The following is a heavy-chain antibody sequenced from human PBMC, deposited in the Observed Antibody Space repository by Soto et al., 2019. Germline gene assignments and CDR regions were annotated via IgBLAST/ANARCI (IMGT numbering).Heavy chain of an antibody. Sequence: QVQLQQWGAGLLKPSETLSLTCAVYGGSFSGYYWSWIRQPPGKGLEWIGEINHSGSTKYNPSLKRRVTISVDTSKNQFSLKLSSVTAADTAVYYCARDQDIVVVPAAIRRWFDPWGQGTLVTVSS. D-gene: IGHD2-2*01. CDR1: GGSFSGYY. CDR3: ARDQDIVVVPAAIRRWFDP. J-gene: IGHJ5*02. CDR2: INHSGST. V-gene: IGHV4-34*01.